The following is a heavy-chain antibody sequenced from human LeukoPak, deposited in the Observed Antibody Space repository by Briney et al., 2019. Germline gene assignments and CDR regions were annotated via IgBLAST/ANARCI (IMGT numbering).Heavy chain of an antibody. J-gene: IGHJ3*02. Sequence: ASVKVSCKASGYTFTSYGISWVRQAPGQGLEWMGWISAYNGNTNYAQKLQGRVTMTTDTSTSTAYMELRSLRSDDTAVYYCARDTPYSSGWYRLKAFDIWGQGTMVTVSS. CDR3: ARDTPYSSGWYRLKAFDI. CDR1: GYTFTSYG. CDR2: ISAYNGNT. V-gene: IGHV1-18*01. D-gene: IGHD6-19*01.